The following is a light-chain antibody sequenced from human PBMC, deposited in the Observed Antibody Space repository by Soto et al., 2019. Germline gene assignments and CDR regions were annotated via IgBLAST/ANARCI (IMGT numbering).Light chain of an antibody. CDR1: QDIKTY. Sequence: IQLTQSPSSLSSSAGDRASITCRASQDIKTYLAWYQQKQGKAPKLLISGTFTLQSAVPSRFNGSGSGTDFTLTISRLQPEDFAIYYCQQYDSSPPLTFGHGTKV. CDR2: GTF. J-gene: IGKJ3*01. CDR3: QQYDSSPPLT. V-gene: IGKV1-9*01.